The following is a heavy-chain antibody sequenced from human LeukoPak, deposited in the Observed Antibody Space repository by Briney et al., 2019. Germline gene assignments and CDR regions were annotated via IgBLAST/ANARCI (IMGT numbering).Heavy chain of an antibody. CDR3: ARTGKGYYYGMDV. V-gene: IGHV3-74*01. J-gene: IGHJ6*02. CDR2: INSDGSST. Sequence: GGSLRLSCAASGFTFSSYWMHWVRQAPGKGLVWVSRINSDGSSTNYADSVKGRFTISRDNAKNTLYLQMNSLRAEDTAVYYCARTGKGYYYGMDVWGQGTTVTVSS. CDR1: GFTFSSYW. D-gene: IGHD3-10*01.